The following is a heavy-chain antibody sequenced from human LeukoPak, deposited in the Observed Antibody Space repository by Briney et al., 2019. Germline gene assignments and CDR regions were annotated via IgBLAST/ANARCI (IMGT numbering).Heavy chain of an antibody. CDR3: ARDKGDYDTSGSLFVF. D-gene: IGHD3-22*01. CDR2: ISGSGGST. V-gene: IGHV3-23*01. CDR1: GFTFSSYA. Sequence: GGSLRLSCAASGFTFSSYAMSWVRQAPGKGLEWVSAISGSGGSTYYADSVKGRFTISRDNAKNSLYLQMNSLRAEDTAVYYCARDKGDYDTSGSLFVFGGQGTLVTVSS. J-gene: IGHJ4*02.